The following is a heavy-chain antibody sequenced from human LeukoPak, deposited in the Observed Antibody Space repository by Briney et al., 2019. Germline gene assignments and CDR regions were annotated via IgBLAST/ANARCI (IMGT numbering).Heavy chain of an antibody. CDR1: GGPFSGYY. Sequence: PSETLSLTCAVYGGPFSGYYWSWIRQPPGKGLEWIGEINHSGSTNYNPSLKSRVTISVDTSKNQFSLKLSSVTAADTAVYYCARGRAGATSRYWGQGTLVTVSS. CDR3: ARGRAGATSRY. D-gene: IGHD1-26*01. J-gene: IGHJ4*02. CDR2: INHSGST. V-gene: IGHV4-34*01.